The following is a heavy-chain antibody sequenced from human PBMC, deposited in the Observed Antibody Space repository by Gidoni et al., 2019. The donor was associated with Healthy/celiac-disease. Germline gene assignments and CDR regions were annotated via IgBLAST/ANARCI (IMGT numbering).Heavy chain of an antibody. CDR3: AREGYGDYGMDV. V-gene: IGHV3-30*01. J-gene: IGHJ6*02. CDR1: GFTFSSYA. D-gene: IGHD4-17*01. CDR2: ISYDGSNK. Sequence: QVQLVESGGGVVQPGRSLRLSCAASGFTFSSYAMHWARQAPGKGLEWVAVISYDGSNKYYADSVKGRFTISRDNSKNTLYLQMNSLRAEDTAVYYCAREGYGDYGMDVWGQGTTVTVSS.